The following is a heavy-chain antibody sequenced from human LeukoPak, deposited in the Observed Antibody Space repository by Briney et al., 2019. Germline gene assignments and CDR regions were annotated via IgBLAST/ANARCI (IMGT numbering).Heavy chain of an antibody. CDR3: ARQTDISGYFSDY. D-gene: IGHD3-22*01. CDR1: GFTFSSYE. V-gene: IGHV3-48*03. CDR2: INRPGTGI. J-gene: IGHJ4*02. Sequence: GGSLRLSCAASGFTFSSYEMNWVRQAPGKGLEWISYINRPGTGIFYAHSVKGRFTSSRDNAKNSLYLQMNSLRAEDTAVYYCARQTDISGYFSDYWGQGTLVTVSS.